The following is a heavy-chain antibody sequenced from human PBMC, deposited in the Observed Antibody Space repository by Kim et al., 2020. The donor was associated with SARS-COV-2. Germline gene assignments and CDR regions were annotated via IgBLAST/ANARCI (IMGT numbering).Heavy chain of an antibody. CDR2: KLYN. J-gene: IGHJ4*02. V-gene: IGHV6-1*01. Sequence: KLYNDYAPSLKNRITIKPDTSKNQVSLQLNSVTPEDTAVYFCARGKFFEYWGQGTLVTVSS. CDR3: ARGKFFEY.